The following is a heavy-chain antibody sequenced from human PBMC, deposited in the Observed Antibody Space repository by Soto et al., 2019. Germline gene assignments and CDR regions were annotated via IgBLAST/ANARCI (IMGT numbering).Heavy chain of an antibody. CDR1: GYTFTSYA. CDR2: INAGNGNT. D-gene: IGHD3-16*01. J-gene: IGHJ4*02. CDR3: AKGGGMATINY. Sequence: QVQLVQSGAEVKKPGASVKVSCKASGYTFTSYAMHWVRQAPGQRLAWMGWINAGNGNTTYSQKFQGTVTITRDTSASTAYMDLSSLRCEETAVYYCAKGGGMATINYWGQGTLVTVSS. V-gene: IGHV1-3*01.